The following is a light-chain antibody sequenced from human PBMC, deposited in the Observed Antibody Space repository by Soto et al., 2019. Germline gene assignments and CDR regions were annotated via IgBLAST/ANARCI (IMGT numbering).Light chain of an antibody. CDR3: QQYGKSPLT. J-gene: IGKJ1*01. Sequence: EIVLTQSPAALSLSPGERATLSCRASQSVSSNYLAWYQQKPGQAPRLLVYGASSRATGIPDRFSGSGSGTDFALTINRLEPDDFAVYYCQQYGKSPLTFGQGTKVDIK. CDR2: GAS. CDR1: QSVSSNY. V-gene: IGKV3-20*01.